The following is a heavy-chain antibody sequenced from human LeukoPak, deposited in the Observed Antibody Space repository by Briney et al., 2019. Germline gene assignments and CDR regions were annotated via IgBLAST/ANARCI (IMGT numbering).Heavy chain of an antibody. J-gene: IGHJ4*02. Sequence: SETLSLTCTVSGGSITGSYWSWIRQPAGKGLEWIGRIYTSGSTDYNPSLQSRVAMSVDTSKNQFSLKPSSVPAADTAVYYCARAYGSGYFDSWGQGTLVTVSS. D-gene: IGHD3-10*01. V-gene: IGHV4-4*07. CDR3: ARAYGSGYFDS. CDR2: IYTSGST. CDR1: GGSITGSY.